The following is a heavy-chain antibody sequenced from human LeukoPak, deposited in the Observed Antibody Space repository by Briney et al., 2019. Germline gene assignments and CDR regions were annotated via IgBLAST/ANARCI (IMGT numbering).Heavy chain of an antibody. CDR1: GGTFSSYA. J-gene: IGHJ5*02. Sequence: SVKVSCKASGGTFSSYAIRWVRQGPGQGLEWMGRIIPILGKADYAQNFQGRVTFTADKSTSTAYMELSSLRSEDTAVYYCARDPLEQRFDPWDQGTLVTVSS. CDR2: IIPILGKA. CDR3: ARDPLEQRFDP. V-gene: IGHV1-69*04.